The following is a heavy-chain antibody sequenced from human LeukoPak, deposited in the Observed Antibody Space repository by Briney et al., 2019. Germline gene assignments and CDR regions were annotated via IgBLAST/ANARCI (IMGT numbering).Heavy chain of an antibody. CDR1: GCTFTGYY. CDR3: ARDVVVVVPAARGPYNWFDP. J-gene: IGHJ5*02. Sequence: ASVKVSCKASGCTFTGYYMHWVRQAPGQGLEWMGWINPNSGGTNYAQKFQGRVTMTRDTSISTAYMELSRLRSDDTAVYYCARDVVVVVPAARGPYNWFDPWGQGTLVTVSS. V-gene: IGHV1-2*02. D-gene: IGHD2-2*01. CDR2: INPNSGGT.